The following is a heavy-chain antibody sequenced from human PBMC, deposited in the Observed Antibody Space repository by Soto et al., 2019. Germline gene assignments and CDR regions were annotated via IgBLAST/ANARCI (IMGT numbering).Heavy chain of an antibody. CDR3: ANDYGDYRNDAFDI. Sequence: PSETLSLTCPVNGGLHSDYYLSCIRQAPGKGLEWIGEIHHSGTTNYNPSLRSRVTITLDRSKNQFTLRLSSMTAADAAVYFCANDYGDYRNDAFDIWSPGTRVT. CDR2: IHHSGTT. CDR1: GGLHSDYY. V-gene: IGHV4-34*01. J-gene: IGHJ3*02. D-gene: IGHD4-17*01.